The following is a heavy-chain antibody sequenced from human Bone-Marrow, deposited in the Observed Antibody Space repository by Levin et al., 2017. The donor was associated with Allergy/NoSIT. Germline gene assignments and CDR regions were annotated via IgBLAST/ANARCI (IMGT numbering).Heavy chain of an antibody. CDR2: IYTSGST. D-gene: IGHD2-2*02. CDR1: GGSISSGNYY. V-gene: IGHV4-61*02. CDR3: ARVGHVRESSGTSWYSFSYYYMDV. J-gene: IGHJ6*03. Sequence: SQTLSLTCTVSGGSISSGNYYWSWIRQPAGERLEWIGRIYTSGSTNYNPSLKSRVPISLDTSKNQFSLKLTSVTAADTAVYYCARVGHVRESSGTSWYSFSYYYMDVWGKGTTVTVSS.